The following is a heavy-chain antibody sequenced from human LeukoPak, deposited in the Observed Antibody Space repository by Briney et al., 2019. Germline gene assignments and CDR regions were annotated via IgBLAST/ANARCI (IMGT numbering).Heavy chain of an antibody. J-gene: IGHJ6*02. D-gene: IGHD3-22*01. CDR1: GYTFTSYY. CDR2: IIPIFGTA. CDR3: ARDSSGSFYYYYGMDV. V-gene: IGHV1-69*13. Sequence: SVKVSCKASGYTFTSYYMHWVRQAPGQGLEWMGGIIPIFGTANYAQKFQGRVTITADESTSTAYMELSSLRSEDTAVYYCARDSSGSFYYYYGMDVWGQGTTVTVSS.